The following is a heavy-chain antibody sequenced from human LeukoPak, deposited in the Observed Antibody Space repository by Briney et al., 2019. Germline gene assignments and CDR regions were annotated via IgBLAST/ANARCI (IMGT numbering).Heavy chain of an antibody. CDR3: AREKWFGEWGGFDY. V-gene: IGHV4-34*01. CDR2: INHSGST. D-gene: IGHD3-10*01. J-gene: IGHJ4*02. Sequence: SETLSLTCAVSGGSFSGYYWSWVRQPPGKGLEWIGEINHSGSTNYNPSLESRVTISVDPSKNQFSLKLSSVTAADTAVYYCAREKWFGEWGGFDYWGQGTLVTVSS. CDR1: GGSFSGYY.